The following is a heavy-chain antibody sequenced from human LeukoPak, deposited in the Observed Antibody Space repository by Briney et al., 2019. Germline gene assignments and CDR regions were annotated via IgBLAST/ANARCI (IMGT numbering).Heavy chain of an antibody. Sequence: SETLSLTCAVYGGSFSGYYWSWIRQPPGKGLEWIGEINHSGSTNYNPSLKSRVTISVDTSKNQFSLKLSSVTAADTAVYYCARGIAALFLYYSSNRDVWGKGPTVPVPS. D-gene: IGHD6-13*01. CDR3: ARGIAALFLYYSSNRDV. CDR1: GGSFSGYY. CDR2: INHSGST. V-gene: IGHV4-34*01. J-gene: IGHJ6*03.